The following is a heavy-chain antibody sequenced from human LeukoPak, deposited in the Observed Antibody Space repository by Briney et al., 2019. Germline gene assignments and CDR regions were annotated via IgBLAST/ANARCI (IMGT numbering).Heavy chain of an antibody. D-gene: IGHD3-9*01. CDR3: AVGDYDILTGYRRVHWFDP. CDR2: LKASGAGT. CDR1: GYTFTNYY. V-gene: IGHV1-46*01. J-gene: IGHJ5*02. Sequence: ASVKVSCKTSGYTFTNYYIHWVRQAPGQGLEWMGLLKASGAGTIYAHKFQVRVTMTTDKSTSTAYMELSSLRSEDTAVYYCAVGDYDILTGYRRVHWFDPWGQGTLVTVSS.